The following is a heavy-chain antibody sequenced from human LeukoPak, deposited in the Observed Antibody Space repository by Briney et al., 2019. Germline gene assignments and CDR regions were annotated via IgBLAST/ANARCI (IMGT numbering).Heavy chain of an antibody. CDR2: IYYSGST. V-gene: IGHV4-39*01. CDR3: ASLGVNVNYYDSSGYYVHFDY. D-gene: IGHD3-22*01. J-gene: IGHJ4*02. CDR1: GGSISSYY. Sequence: SETLSLTCTVSGGSISSYYWGWIRQPPGKGLEWIGSIYYSGSTYYNPSLKSRVTISVDTSKNQFSLKLSSVTAADTAVYYCASLGVNVNYYDSSGYYVHFDYWGQGTLVTVSS.